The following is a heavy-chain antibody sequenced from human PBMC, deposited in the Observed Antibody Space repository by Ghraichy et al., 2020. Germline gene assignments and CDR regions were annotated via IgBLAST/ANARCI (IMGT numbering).Heavy chain of an antibody. Sequence: ASVKVSCKASDYTFTNYGITWVRQAPGQGLEWMGWITPRTGNTQSAQRLQGRVTMTTDTSTDTVYMELRSLRFDDTAVYYCARGINYFDPWGQGTLVTVSS. CDR1: DYTFTNYG. CDR3: ARGINYFDP. D-gene: IGHD2-15*01. CDR2: ITPRTGNT. V-gene: IGHV1-18*04. J-gene: IGHJ5*02.